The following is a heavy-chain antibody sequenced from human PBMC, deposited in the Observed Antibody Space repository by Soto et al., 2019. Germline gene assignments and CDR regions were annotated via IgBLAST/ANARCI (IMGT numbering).Heavy chain of an antibody. CDR3: AKAPHLDYYDSSGYYDY. J-gene: IGHJ4*02. CDR1: GFTFDDYA. V-gene: IGHV3-9*01. D-gene: IGHD3-22*01. CDR2: ISWNSGSI. Sequence: GGSLRLSCAASGFTFDDYAMHWVRQAPGKGLEWVSGISWNSGSIGYADSVKGRFTISRDNAKNSLYLQMNSLRAEDTALYYCAKAPHLDYYDSSGYYDYWGQGTLVTVSS.